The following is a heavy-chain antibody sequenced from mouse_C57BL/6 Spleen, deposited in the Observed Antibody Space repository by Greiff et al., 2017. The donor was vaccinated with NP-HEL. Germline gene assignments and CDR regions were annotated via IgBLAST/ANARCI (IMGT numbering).Heavy chain of an antibody. CDR3: ARSGTAQALHYFDY. V-gene: IGHV1-80*01. D-gene: IGHD3-2*02. Sequence: VQLQQSGAELVKPGASVKISCKASGYAFSSYWMNWVKQRPGKGLEWIGQIYPGDGDTNYNGKFKGKATLTADKSSSTAYMQLSSLTSEDSAVYFCARSGTAQALHYFDYWGQGTTLTVSS. CDR2: IYPGDGDT. CDR1: GYAFSSYW. J-gene: IGHJ2*01.